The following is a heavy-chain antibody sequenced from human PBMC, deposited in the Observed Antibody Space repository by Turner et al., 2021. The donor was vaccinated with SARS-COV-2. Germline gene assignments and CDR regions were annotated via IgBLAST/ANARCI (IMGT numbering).Heavy chain of an antibody. CDR1: GFTFRNYA. D-gene: IGHD3-3*01. CDR2: IAGGGDAI. J-gene: IGHJ6*02. CDR3: AKAGGIFADWSWLDA. Sequence: EVQLLESGGGLVQPGGSLRLSCVASGFTFRNYAMSWVRQGPGKGLGWVSAIAGGGDAIIYADSVRGRFTISRDNSKSTLHLQMNSLSAEDTAVYHCAKAGGIFADWSWLDAWGQGSTVTVSS. V-gene: IGHV3-23*01.